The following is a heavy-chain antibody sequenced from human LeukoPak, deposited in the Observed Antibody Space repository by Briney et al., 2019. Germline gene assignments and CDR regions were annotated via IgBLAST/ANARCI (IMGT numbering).Heavy chain of an antibody. Sequence: GGSLRLSCAASGFTLSSYWMRWVRQAPGEGLEWVANIKQDGSEKYYVDSVKGRVTIYRDNAKNSLYLKMNSLRAEDTAVYYCARVGSDDYDSSGYYSGTIDYWGQGTLVTVSS. CDR2: IKQDGSEK. CDR3: ARVGSDDYDSSGYYSGTIDY. D-gene: IGHD3-22*01. J-gene: IGHJ4*02. V-gene: IGHV3-7*01. CDR1: GFTLSSYW.